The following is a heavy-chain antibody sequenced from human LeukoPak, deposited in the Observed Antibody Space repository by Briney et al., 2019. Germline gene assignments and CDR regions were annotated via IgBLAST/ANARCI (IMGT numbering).Heavy chain of an antibody. CDR1: GFTFNNYA. CDR2: ISSTGIAA. Sequence: GGSLTLSCATSGFTFNNYAMSWVRQAPGKGLEWVSAISSTGIAAYYADSVKGRFTISKYKSKNTLYLQMSGLRAEDTAVYYCAKDAVYNWNDQGGYWGQGTLVTVSS. CDR3: AKDAVYNWNDQGGY. J-gene: IGHJ4*02. D-gene: IGHD1-1*01. V-gene: IGHV3-23*01.